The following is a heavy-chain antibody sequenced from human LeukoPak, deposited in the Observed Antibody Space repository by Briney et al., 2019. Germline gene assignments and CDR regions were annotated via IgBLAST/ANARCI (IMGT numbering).Heavy chain of an antibody. CDR2: IYYSGST. CDR3: ATSSRKYCTNGVCYFWY. CDR1: GGSISSGGYY. Sequence: SETLSLTCTVSGGSISSGGYYWSWIRQHPGKGLEWIVYIYYSGSTYYNPSLKSRVTISVDTSKNQFSLKLSSVTAADTAVYYCATSSRKYCTNGVCYFWYWGQGTLVTVSS. J-gene: IGHJ4*02. D-gene: IGHD2-8*01. V-gene: IGHV4-31*03.